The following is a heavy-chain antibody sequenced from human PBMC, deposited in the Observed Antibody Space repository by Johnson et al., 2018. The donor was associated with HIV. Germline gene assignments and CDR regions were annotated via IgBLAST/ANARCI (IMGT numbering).Heavy chain of an antibody. CDR1: GFTFSSYA. Sequence: VQLVESGGGLVQPGRSLRLSCAASGFTFSSYAMSWVRQAPGKGLEWVSAISGSGGTTSYADSVKGRFTIARDNSKNTLYLQMHSLRADDTATYYCVRGVGGAGDDAFDIWGQGTMVTVSS. CDR2: ISGSGGTT. J-gene: IGHJ3*02. D-gene: IGHD6-19*01. CDR3: VRGVGGAGDDAFDI. V-gene: IGHV3-23*04.